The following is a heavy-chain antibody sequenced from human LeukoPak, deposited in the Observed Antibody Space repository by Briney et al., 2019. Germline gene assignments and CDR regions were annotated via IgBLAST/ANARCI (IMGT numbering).Heavy chain of an antibody. J-gene: IGHJ5*02. CDR2: ISAYNGNT. V-gene: IGHV1-18*01. D-gene: IGHD2-15*01. CDR1: GHTFTSYG. Sequence: ASVKVSCKASGHTFTSYGISWVRQAPGQGLEWMGWISAYNGNTNYAQKLQGRVTMTTDTSTSTAYMELRSLRSDDTAVYYCARDLTALGYCSGGSCRFNWFDPWGQGTLVTVSS. CDR3: ARDLTALGYCSGGSCRFNWFDP.